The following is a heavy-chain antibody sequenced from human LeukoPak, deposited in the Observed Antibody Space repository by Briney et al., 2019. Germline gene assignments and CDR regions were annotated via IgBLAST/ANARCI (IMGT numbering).Heavy chain of an antibody. J-gene: IGHJ4*02. V-gene: IGHV3-9*01. Sequence: GGSLRLSCAGSGFIFNNYAMHWVRQPPGKGLEWVSGISWNSGSIDYADSVKGRFTISRDNAKNSLYQQMNSLRVEDTAFYYCAKDNRRHYTSGPNPDSLHWGQGALVTVSS. CDR3: AKDNRRHYTSGPNPDSLH. D-gene: IGHD6-19*01. CDR2: ISWNSGSI. CDR1: GFIFNNYA.